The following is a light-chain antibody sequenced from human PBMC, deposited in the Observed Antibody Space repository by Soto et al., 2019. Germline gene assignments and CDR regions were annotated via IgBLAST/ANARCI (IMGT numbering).Light chain of an antibody. J-gene: IGKJ3*01. Sequence: DIQMTQSPSSLSASVGDRVTITCQASQDISNYLNWYQQKPGKAPKLLIYDASNLETGVPSRFSGSGSGTDCTFTISRLKPEDIATYYCQQYDNLPPFTFGPGTKVDIK. CDR1: QDISNY. V-gene: IGKV1-33*01. CDR3: QQYDNLPPFT. CDR2: DAS.